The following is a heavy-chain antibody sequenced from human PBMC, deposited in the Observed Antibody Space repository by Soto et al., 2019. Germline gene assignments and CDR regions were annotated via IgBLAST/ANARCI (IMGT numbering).Heavy chain of an antibody. CDR1: GFTFSSYS. CDR2: ISSSSSYI. V-gene: IGHV3-21*01. CDR3: ARALRGNADPSPHNYYYYYYMDV. D-gene: IGHD2-21*01. J-gene: IGHJ6*03. Sequence: EVQLVESGGGLVKPGGSLRLSCAASGFTFSSYSMNWVRQAPGKGLEWVSSISSSSSYIYYADSVKGRFTISRDNAKNSLYLQMNSLRAEDTAVYYCARALRGNADPSPHNYYYYYYMDVWGKGTTVTVSS.